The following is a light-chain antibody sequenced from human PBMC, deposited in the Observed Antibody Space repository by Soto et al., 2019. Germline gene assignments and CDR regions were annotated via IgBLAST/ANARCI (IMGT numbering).Light chain of an antibody. V-gene: IGLV3-21*02. CDR2: DDH. Sequence: SYELTQPPSVSVAPGQTARISCGGDNIRTKSVHWYQQKPGQAPVLVIYDDHDRPSGIPERFSGSNYGNTATLTITRVEAGDEADYYCQVWDSSSDHYVFAAGTKVTVL. J-gene: IGLJ1*01. CDR3: QVWDSSSDHYV. CDR1: NIRTKS.